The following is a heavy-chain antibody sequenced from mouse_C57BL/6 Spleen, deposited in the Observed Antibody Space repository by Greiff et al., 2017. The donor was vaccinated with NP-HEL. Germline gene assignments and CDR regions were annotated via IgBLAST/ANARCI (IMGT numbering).Heavy chain of an antibody. CDR1: GFTFSDFY. V-gene: IGHV7-1*01. CDR2: SRNKANDYTT. Sequence: EVKLMESGGGLVQSGRSLRLSCATSGFTFSDFYMEWVRQAPGKGLEWIAASRNKANDYTTEYSASVKGRFIVSRDTSQSILYLQMNALRAEDTAIYYCARDYYGSSYFDDWGQGTTLTVSS. CDR3: ARDYYGSSYFDD. J-gene: IGHJ2*01. D-gene: IGHD1-1*01.